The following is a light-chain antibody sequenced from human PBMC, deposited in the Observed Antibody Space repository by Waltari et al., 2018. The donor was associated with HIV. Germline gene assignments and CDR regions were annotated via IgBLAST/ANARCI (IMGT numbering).Light chain of an antibody. CDR1: ALPKQY. V-gene: IGLV3-25*03. CDR3: QSADSSGTFWV. Sequence: SYELTQPPSVSVSPGQTARIPCSGDALPKQYAYWYQQKPDQAPVLVIYKDSERPSGIPERFSGSSSGTTVTLTISGVQAEDESDYYCQSADSSGTFWVFGGGTKLTVL. J-gene: IGLJ3*02. CDR2: KDS.